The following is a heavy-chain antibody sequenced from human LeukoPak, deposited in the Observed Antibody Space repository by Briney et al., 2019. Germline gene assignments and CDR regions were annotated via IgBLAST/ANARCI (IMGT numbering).Heavy chain of an antibody. CDR1: GFTFDDYG. CDR2: INWNGGST. V-gene: IGHV3-20*04. CDR3: ARDRDSSSWYGPLDY. J-gene: IGHJ4*02. D-gene: IGHD6-13*01. Sequence: GGSLRLSCAASGFTFDDYGMSWVRQAPGKGLEWVSGINWNGGSTGYADSVKGRFTISRDNAKNSLYLQMNSLRAEDTAVYYCARDRDSSSWYGPLDYWGQGTLVTVSS.